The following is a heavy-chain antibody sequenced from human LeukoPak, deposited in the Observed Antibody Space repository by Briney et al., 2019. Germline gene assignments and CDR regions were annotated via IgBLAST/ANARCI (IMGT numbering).Heavy chain of an antibody. Sequence: SETLSLTCAVYGGSFSGYYWSWIRQPPGKGLEWIGEINHSGSTNYNPSLKSRVTISVDTSKNQFSLKLSSVTAADTAVYYCARDPYINYGYSYYGVDVWGQGTTVTVSS. CDR2: INHSGST. J-gene: IGHJ6*02. V-gene: IGHV4-34*01. D-gene: IGHD4-11*01. CDR1: GGSFSGYY. CDR3: ARDPYINYGYSYYGVDV.